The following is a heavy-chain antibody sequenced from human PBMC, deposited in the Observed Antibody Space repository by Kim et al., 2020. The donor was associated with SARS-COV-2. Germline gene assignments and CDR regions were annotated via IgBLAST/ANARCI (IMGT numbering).Heavy chain of an antibody. J-gene: IGHJ4*02. Sequence: ASVKVSCKTSGHFFTRDSIHWVGQAPGQGLEWMGGIDCGNGNTIYSQKFQGRVTFTTDTSARTAYMELSFLRSEDSAVYYCLGGFYFDYWGQGSLVTVSS. CDR2: IDCGNGNT. D-gene: IGHD3-16*01. CDR3: LGGFYFDY. V-gene: IGHV1-3*01. CDR1: GHFFTRDS.